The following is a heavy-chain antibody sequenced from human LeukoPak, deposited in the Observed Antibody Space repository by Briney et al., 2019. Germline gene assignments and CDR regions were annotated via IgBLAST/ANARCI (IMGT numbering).Heavy chain of an antibody. Sequence: GASVKVSCKASGYTFTSYGISWVRQAPGQGLEWMGWIGAYNGNTNYAQKLQGRVTMTTDTSTSTAYMELRSLRSDDTAVYYCARSIYDFWSGYYNTWFDPWGQGTLVTVSS. CDR2: IGAYNGNT. D-gene: IGHD3-3*01. J-gene: IGHJ5*02. CDR1: GYTFTSYG. V-gene: IGHV1-18*01. CDR3: ARSIYDFWSGYYNTWFDP.